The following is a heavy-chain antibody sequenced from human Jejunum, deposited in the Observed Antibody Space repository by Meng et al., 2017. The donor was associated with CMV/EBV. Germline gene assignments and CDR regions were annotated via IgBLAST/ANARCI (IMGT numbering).Heavy chain of an antibody. CDR1: GYNFTEYA. D-gene: IGHD2-8*01. J-gene: IGHJ4*02. CDR3: ARYGLVLGKFDY. CDR2: SNNNNGNP. Sequence: CKASGYNFTEYAINRMRQATGRGTEGMGWSNNNNGNPTYARGFTGRFVFSLDSSVSTAYVEISGLKAEDTAVYYCARYGLVLGKFDYWGQGTLVTVSS. V-gene: IGHV7-4-1*02.